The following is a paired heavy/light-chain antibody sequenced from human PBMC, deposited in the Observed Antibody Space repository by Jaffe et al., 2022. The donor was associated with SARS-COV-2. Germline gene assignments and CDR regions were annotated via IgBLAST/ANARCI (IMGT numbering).Light chain of an antibody. CDR2: EVS. CDR1: SSDVGGYNY. J-gene: IGLJ1*01. CDR3: SSYTGSSTLNYV. Sequence: QSVLTQPASVSGSPGQSITISCSGTSSDVGGYNYVSWYQQHPGKAPKLMIYEVSNRPSGVPDRFSGSKSGNTASLTISGLQAEDEADYYCSSYTGSSTLNYVFGTGTKVTVL. V-gene: IGLV2-14*01.
Heavy chain of an antibody. CDR1: GFTFDDYA. D-gene: IGHD1-1*01. J-gene: IGHJ6*02. CDR2: ISWNSGRI. Sequence: EVQLVESGGGLVQPGRSLRLSCAASGFTFDDYAMHWVRQAPGKGLEWVSGISWNSGRISYADPVKGRFTISRDNAKNSLFLQMNSLRAEDTALYYCAKDGLERHAGNYFYYAMDVWGQGTTVTVSS. CDR3: AKDGLERHAGNYFYYAMDV. V-gene: IGHV3-9*01.